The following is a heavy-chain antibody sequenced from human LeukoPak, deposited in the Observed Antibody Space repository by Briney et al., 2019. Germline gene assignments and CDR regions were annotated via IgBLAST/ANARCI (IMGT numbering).Heavy chain of an antibody. V-gene: IGHV3-7*01. J-gene: IGHJ5*02. CDR3: ARDRSVAGPSLVEGTSYNWFDP. CDR1: GITFSSYW. D-gene: IGHD6-19*01. CDR2: IKQDGSDK. Sequence: GGSLRLSCAASGITFSSYWMSWVRQAPGKGLEWVANIKQDGSDKYYVDSVKGRFTISRDNAKNSLFLQMNSLRVEDTALYYCARDRSVAGPSLVEGTSYNWFDPWGQGTLVTVSS.